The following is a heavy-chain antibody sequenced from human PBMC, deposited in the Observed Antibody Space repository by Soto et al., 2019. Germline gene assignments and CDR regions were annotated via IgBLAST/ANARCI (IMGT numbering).Heavy chain of an antibody. CDR1: GFTFSSYA. CDR2: ISGSGGST. CDR3: AAPGIAVAGTFFSPFDY. J-gene: IGHJ4*02. D-gene: IGHD6-19*01. Sequence: EVQLLESGGGLVQPGGSLRLSCAASGFTFSSYAMSWVRQAPGKGLEWVSAISGSGGSTYYADSVKGRFTISRDNSKNTPYMQMHSLRAEGPAVDYCAAPGIAVAGTFFSPFDYWGQGNLVTVSS. V-gene: IGHV3-23*01.